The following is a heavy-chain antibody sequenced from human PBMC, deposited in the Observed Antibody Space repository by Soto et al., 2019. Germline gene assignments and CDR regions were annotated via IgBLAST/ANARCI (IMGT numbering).Heavy chain of an antibody. D-gene: IGHD3-22*01. CDR2: IYDSGST. V-gene: IGHV4-31*03. Sequence: QVQLQESGPGLVKPSQTLSLTCTVSGYSISSGGYYWSWIRHHPRKGLEWIGYIYDSGSTHYNPSLKSRVTISVDTSMNQFALRLSSVTAADTAVYYCVRDHIESSGYYHLGAFDLWGQGTVVTVSS. CDR1: GYSISSGGYY. CDR3: VRDHIESSGYYHLGAFDL. J-gene: IGHJ3*01.